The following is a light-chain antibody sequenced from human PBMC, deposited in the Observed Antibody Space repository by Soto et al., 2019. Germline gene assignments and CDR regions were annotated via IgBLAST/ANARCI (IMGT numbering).Light chain of an antibody. Sequence: QSVLTQPASVSGSPGQSITISCTGTSSDVGSYNLVSWYQQHPGKAPKLTIYEGSKRPSGVSNRFSGSKSGNTASLTISGLHAEDEADYYCCSYAGSSYVFGTGTKLTVL. J-gene: IGLJ1*01. V-gene: IGLV2-23*01. CDR2: EGS. CDR3: CSYAGSSYV. CDR1: SSDVGSYNL.